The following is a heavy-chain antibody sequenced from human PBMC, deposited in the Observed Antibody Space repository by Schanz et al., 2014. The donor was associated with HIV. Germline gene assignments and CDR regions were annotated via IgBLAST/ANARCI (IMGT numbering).Heavy chain of an antibody. CDR1: GFTFSTYA. J-gene: IGHJ4*02. CDR2: ISYDGSNK. CDR3: ARDGSSGWQDPFDY. D-gene: IGHD6-19*01. V-gene: IGHV3-30-3*01. Sequence: VQLLESGGGLVQPGGSLRLSCAASGFTFSTYAMNWVRQAPGKGLEWVAVISYDGSNKYYADSVKGRSTISRDNSKNTLYLQMNSLRAEDTAVYYCARDGSSGWQDPFDYWGQGTLVTVSS.